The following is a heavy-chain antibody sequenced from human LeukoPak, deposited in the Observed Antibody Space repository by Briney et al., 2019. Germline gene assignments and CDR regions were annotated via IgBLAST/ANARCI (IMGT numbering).Heavy chain of an antibody. J-gene: IGHJ4*02. CDR2: IYYSGDT. CDR3: ARRGPVPSSYYFDY. CDR1: GGSISSSSYY. D-gene: IGHD2-2*01. V-gene: IGHV4-39*01. Sequence: SETLSLTCTVSGGSISSSSYYWGWIRQPPGKGLEWIGSIYYSGDTYYNPSLKSRVTISVDTSKNQFSLKLSSVTAADTAVYYCARRGPVPSSYYFDYWGQGTLVTVSS.